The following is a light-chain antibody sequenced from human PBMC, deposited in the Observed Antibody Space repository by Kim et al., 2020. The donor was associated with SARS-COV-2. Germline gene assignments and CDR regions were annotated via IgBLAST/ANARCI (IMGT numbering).Light chain of an antibody. Sequence: GLNVTVSCSGSSSNIGNNYVSWYQQLPGTAPKLLIFDNNIRPSGISDRFSGSKSGTSATLGITGLQTGDEADYYCGTWDSRLSSAVFGGGTQLTVL. CDR2: DNN. CDR1: SSNIGNNY. CDR3: GTWDSRLSSAV. V-gene: IGLV1-51*01. J-gene: IGLJ7*01.